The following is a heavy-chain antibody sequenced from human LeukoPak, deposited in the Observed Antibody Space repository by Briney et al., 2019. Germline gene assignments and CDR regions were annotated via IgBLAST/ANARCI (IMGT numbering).Heavy chain of an antibody. V-gene: IGHV1-2*02. CDR2: INPNSGGT. D-gene: IGHD1-7*01. J-gene: IGHJ4*02. CDR1: GYTFTGYY. CDR3: ARDPTGTTSGDDY. Sequence: ASVKVSCKASGYTFTGYYMHWVRQAPGQGLEWTGWINPNSGGTNYAQKFQGRVTMTRDTSISTAYMELSRLRSDDTAVYYCARDPTGTTSGDDYWGQGTLVTVSS.